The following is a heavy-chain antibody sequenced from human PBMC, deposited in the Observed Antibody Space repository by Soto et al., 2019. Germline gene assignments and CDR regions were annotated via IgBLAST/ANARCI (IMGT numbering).Heavy chain of an antibody. Sequence: EVQLVESGGTVIQPGESLRLSCATSGLNVNINYVTWVRQAPGKGLEWLSIIHGGGNKFYSDSVKGRFNISRDTSKNTVYLQMSSLTVDDTAVYYCASGPTLAARLGWNYFDPWGQVTLVTVSS. CDR2: IHGGGNK. D-gene: IGHD6-6*01. V-gene: IGHV3-53*01. CDR3: ASGPTLAARLGWNYFDP. J-gene: IGHJ5*02. CDR1: GLNVNINY.